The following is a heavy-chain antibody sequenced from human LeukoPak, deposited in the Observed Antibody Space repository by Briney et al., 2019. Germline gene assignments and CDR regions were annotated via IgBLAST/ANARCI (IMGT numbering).Heavy chain of an antibody. V-gene: IGHV3-74*01. CDR1: GFTFSSYW. CDR3: ARGTYYYDSSGLDY. CDR2: INSDGSST. Sequence: GGSLRLSCAASGFTFSSYWMHWVRQAPGKGRVWVSRINSDGSSTSYADSVKGRFTISRDNAKNTLYLQMNSLRAEDTAVYYCARGTYYYDSSGLDYWGQGTLVTVSS. D-gene: IGHD3-22*01. J-gene: IGHJ4*02.